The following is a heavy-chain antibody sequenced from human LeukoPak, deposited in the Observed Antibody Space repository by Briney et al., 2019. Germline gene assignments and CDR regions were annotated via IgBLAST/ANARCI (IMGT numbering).Heavy chain of an antibody. CDR3: AGQGIYDILTGYSDY. J-gene: IGHJ4*02. V-gene: IGHV5-51*01. D-gene: IGHD3-9*01. CDR2: IYPGDSDT. CDR1: GYSFTSYW. Sequence: GESLKISCKGSGYSFTSYWIGWVRQLPGKGLEWMGIIYPGDSDTRYSPSFQGQVTISADKSISTAYLQWSSLKASDTAMYYCAGQGIYDILTGYSDYWGQGTLVTASS.